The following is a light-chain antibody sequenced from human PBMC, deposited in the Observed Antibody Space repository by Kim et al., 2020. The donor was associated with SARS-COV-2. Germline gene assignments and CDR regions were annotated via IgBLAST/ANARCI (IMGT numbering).Light chain of an antibody. Sequence: SVGDRVTIPCRASQSISSWLAWYQQKPGKAPKLLIYKASNLESGVPSRFCGSGSGTDFTLTISSLQPDDFATYYCQQYNSYSAITFGQGTRLEIK. V-gene: IGKV1-5*03. CDR2: KAS. CDR3: QQYNSYSAIT. CDR1: QSISSW. J-gene: IGKJ5*01.